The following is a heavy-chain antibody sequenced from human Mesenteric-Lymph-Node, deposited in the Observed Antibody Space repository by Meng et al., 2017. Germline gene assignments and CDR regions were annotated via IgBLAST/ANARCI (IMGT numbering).Heavy chain of an antibody. D-gene: IGHD6-6*01. CDR3: TTVSSSSLGY. Sequence: VQVLEVGVGCVRPGGSMRLSVAASGFSIHDYFMTWIRQAPGKGLEWLSYISNTGSITYHADSVKGRFSISRDNAKNSLYLQMNSLRPEDTAGYYCTTVSSSSLGYWGQGTLVTVSS. V-gene: IGHV3-11*01. CDR2: ISNTGSIT. CDR1: GFSIHDYF. J-gene: IGHJ4*02.